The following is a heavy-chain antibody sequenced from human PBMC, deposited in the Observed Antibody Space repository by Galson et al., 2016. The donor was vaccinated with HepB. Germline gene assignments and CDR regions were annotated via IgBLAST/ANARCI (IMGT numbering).Heavy chain of an antibody. D-gene: IGHD1-14*01. J-gene: IGHJ6*02. CDR3: ARGRRGSAYYSGIDV. CDR1: GFTFSSYG. CDR2: IWYDGGNK. Sequence: SLRLSCAASGFTFSSYGMRWVRQAPGKGLEWVAVIWYDGGNKYYVDSVKGRFTISRDNSKNTLYLQMNSLRAEDTALYYCARGRRGSAYYSGIDVWGQGTTVTVSS. V-gene: IGHV3-33*01.